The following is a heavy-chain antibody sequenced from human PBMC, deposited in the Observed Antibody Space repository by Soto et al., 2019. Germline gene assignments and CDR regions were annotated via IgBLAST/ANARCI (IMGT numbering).Heavy chain of an antibody. J-gene: IGHJ6*02. CDR1: GYTFTSYA. CDR2: INAGNGNT. Sequence: VASVKVSCKASGYTFTSYAMHWVRQAPGQRLEWMGWINAGNGNTKYSQKFQGRVTITRDTSASTAYMELSSLRSEDTAVYYCARDPRGADIVLMVYAIPYGMDVWGQGTTVTVSS. D-gene: IGHD2-8*01. CDR3: ARDPRGADIVLMVYAIPYGMDV. V-gene: IGHV1-3*01.